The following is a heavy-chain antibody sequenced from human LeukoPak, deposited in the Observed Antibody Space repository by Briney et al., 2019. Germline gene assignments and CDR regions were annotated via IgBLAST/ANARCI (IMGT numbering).Heavy chain of an antibody. CDR2: ISNTGSFI. CDR1: GFGFSSFA. D-gene: IGHD3-10*01. Sequence: GGSLRLSCDGSGFTASGFGFSSFAMYWIRQAPGKGLEWVSYISNTGSFISYADSVKGRFTISRDNAKNSLYLQMNSLRAEDAAAYYCVRARGAGPGAHFDYWGQGTLVTVSS. CDR3: VRARGAGPGAHFDY. V-gene: IGHV3-48*03. J-gene: IGHJ4*02.